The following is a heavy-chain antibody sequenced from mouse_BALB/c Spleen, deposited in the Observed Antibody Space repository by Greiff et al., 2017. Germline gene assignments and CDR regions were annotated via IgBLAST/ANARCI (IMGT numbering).Heavy chain of an antibody. Sequence: VQGVESGPGLVAPSQSLSITCTVSGFSLTGYGVNWVRQPPGKGLEWLGMIWGDGSTDYNSALKSRLSISKDNSKSQVFLKMNSLQTDDTARYYCARYYYGYYYAMDYWGQGTTVTVSS. V-gene: IGHV2-6-7*01. CDR3: ARYYYGYYYAMDY. CDR2: IWGDGST. CDR1: GFSLTGYG. D-gene: IGHD1-1*01. J-gene: IGHJ4*01.